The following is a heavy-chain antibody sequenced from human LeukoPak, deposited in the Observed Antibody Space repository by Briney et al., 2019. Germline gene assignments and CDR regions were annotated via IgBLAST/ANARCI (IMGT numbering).Heavy chain of an antibody. CDR1: GGSISSYY. CDR2: IYCSGST. Sequence: SETLSLTCTVSGGSISSYYWSWIRQPPGKGLEWIGYIYCSGSTNYNPSLKSRVTISVDRSKNQFSLKLSSVTAADTAVYYCARERGYCSGGSCLYYFDYWGQGTLVTVSS. V-gene: IGHV4-59*12. CDR3: ARERGYCSGGSCLYYFDY. D-gene: IGHD2-15*01. J-gene: IGHJ4*02.